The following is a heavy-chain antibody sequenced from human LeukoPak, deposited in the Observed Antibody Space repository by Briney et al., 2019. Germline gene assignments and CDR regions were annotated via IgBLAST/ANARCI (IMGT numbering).Heavy chain of an antibody. Sequence: GGSLRLSCGASGFIFSFYCMHWVRQAPGKGPMWVSRICPDGTGISYADSVKARFTTSRDNAKNTVYLQMNSLREEDTAVYYCVRDFRSADYWGQGTLVTVSS. CDR1: GFIFSFYC. J-gene: IGHJ4*02. CDR2: ICPDGTGI. CDR3: VRDFRSADY. V-gene: IGHV3-74*01.